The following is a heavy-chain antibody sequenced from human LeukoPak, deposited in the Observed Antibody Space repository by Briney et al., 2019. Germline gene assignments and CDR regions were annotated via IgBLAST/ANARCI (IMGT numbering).Heavy chain of an antibody. CDR3: VKQQAVAGY. CDR2: ISYDGSNK. J-gene: IGHJ4*02. CDR1: GFTFSSYA. Sequence: GRSLRLSCAASGFTFSSYAMHWVRQAPGKGLEWVAVISYDGSNKYYADSVKGRFTISRDNSKNTLYLQMNSLRAEDTAVYYCVKQQAVAGYWGQGTLVTVSS. D-gene: IGHD6-19*01. V-gene: IGHV3-30-3*01.